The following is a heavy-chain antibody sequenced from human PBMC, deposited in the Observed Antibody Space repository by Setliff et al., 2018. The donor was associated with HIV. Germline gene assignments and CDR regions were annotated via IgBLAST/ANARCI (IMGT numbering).Heavy chain of an antibody. CDR1: GGSLTGYF. J-gene: IGHJ6*02. V-gene: IGHV4-34*01. Sequence: ETLSLTCAVYGGSLTGYFWTWIRQSPGKGLEWVGQVNRDGGAHYNTSLRSRVTISVDTSKNQFSLKLTSMTAADTAVYYCARGWVRGPIISPGTYFSYGLDVWGQGTPVTVSS. D-gene: IGHD3-10*01. CDR3: ARGWVRGPIISPGTYFSYGLDV. CDR2: VNRDGGA.